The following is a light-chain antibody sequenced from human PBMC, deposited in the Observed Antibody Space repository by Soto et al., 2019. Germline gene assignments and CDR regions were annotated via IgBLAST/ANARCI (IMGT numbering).Light chain of an antibody. Sequence: EIVLTQSPGTLSLSPGERATLSCRASQSVSSSYLAWYQQKPGQAPRLLIYGASSRATGIPDRFSGSGSGTDFTLTISRLDPEDVAVYYCQQYGRVFGPGTKVDIK. CDR1: QSVSSSY. V-gene: IGKV3-20*01. CDR2: GAS. J-gene: IGKJ3*01. CDR3: QQYGRV.